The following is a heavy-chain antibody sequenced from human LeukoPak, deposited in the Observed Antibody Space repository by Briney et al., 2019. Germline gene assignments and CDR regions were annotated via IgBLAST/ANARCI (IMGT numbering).Heavy chain of an antibody. V-gene: IGHV3-30*18. CDR1: GFTFSSYG. CDR2: ISYDGSNK. D-gene: IGHD6-19*01. Sequence: GGSLRLPCAASGFTFSSYGMHWVRQAPGKGLEWVAVISYDGSNKYYADSVKGRFTISRDNSKNTLYLQMNSLRAEDTAVYYCAKDRSSGWSFDYWGQGTLVTVSS. J-gene: IGHJ4*02. CDR3: AKDRSSGWSFDY.